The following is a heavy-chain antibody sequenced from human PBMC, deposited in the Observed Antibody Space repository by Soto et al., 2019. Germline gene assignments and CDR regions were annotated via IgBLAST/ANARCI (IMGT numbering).Heavy chain of an antibody. CDR3: ARDPDSSGYYYFDY. J-gene: IGHJ4*02. Sequence: GSLRLSCAASGFTFSSYAMHWVRQAPGKGLEYVSAISSYGGSTYYANSVKGRFTISRDNSKNTLYLQMGSLRAEDMAVYYCARDPDSSGYYYFDYWGQGTLVTVSS. CDR2: ISSYGGST. D-gene: IGHD3-22*01. CDR1: GFTFSSYA. V-gene: IGHV3-64*01.